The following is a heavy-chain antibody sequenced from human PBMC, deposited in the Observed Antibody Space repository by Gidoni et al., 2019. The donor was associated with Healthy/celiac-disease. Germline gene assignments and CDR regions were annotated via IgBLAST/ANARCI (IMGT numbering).Heavy chain of an antibody. CDR3: ASTIRGGRGGGNPRNWFDP. V-gene: IGHV4-31*03. Sequence: QVQLQESGPGLVKPSQTLSLTCTVSGGSISSGGYYWSWIRQHPGKGLEWIGYIYYSGSTYYNPSLKSRVTISVDTSKNQFSLKLSSVTAADTAVYYCASTIRGGRGGGNPRNWFDPWGQGTLVTVSS. CDR1: GGSISSGGYY. D-gene: IGHD2-15*01. J-gene: IGHJ5*02. CDR2: IYYSGST.